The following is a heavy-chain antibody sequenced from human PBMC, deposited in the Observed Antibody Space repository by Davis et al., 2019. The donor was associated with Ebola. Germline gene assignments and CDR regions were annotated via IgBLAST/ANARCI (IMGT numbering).Heavy chain of an antibody. CDR3: ARTEDSSGYYYFDY. CDR1: GFTFGDYA. J-gene: IGHJ4*02. Sequence: PGGSLRLSCTASGFTFGDYAMHWVRQAPGKGLEWVAVISYDGSNKYYADSVKGRFTISRDNSKNTLYLQMNSLRAEDTAVYYCARTEDSSGYYYFDYWGQGTLVTVSS. V-gene: IGHV3-30-3*01. CDR2: ISYDGSNK. D-gene: IGHD3-22*01.